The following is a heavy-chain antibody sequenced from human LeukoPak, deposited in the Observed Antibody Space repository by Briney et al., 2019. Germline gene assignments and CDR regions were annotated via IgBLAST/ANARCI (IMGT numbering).Heavy chain of an antibody. V-gene: IGHV3-23*01. CDR1: GFTFSRYA. CDR3: AKVLQGYCSGGSCYVYDAFDI. D-gene: IGHD2-15*01. J-gene: IGHJ3*02. CDR2: IGRDGDST. Sequence: GGSLRLSCAASGFTFSRYAMAWVRQAPGKGLEWVSGIGRDGDSTYYADSVKGRFAISRDNSKNTLYLQMNSLRAEDTAVYYCAKVLQGYCSGGSCYVYDAFDIWGQGTMVTVSS.